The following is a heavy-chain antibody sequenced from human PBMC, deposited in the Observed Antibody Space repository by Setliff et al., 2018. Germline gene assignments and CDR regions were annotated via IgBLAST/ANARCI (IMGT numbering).Heavy chain of an antibody. Sequence: PSETLSLTCNVSGVSISSYYWSWIRQPPGKGLESIGYIQKSGSTNYNPSLKRRVTISLEMSKNQFSLTLSSVTAADTAVYYCARARPATIAGVVPGVADFGIDVWGQGTTVTVS. J-gene: IGHJ6*02. CDR2: IQKSGST. D-gene: IGHD2-2*01. CDR3: ARARPATIAGVVPGVADFGIDV. CDR1: GVSISSYY. V-gene: IGHV4-59*12.